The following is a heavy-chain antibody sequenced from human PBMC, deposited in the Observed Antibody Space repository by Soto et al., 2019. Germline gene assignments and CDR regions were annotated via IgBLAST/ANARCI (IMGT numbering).Heavy chain of an antibody. CDR3: ARERAVVPQYGMDV. V-gene: IGHV1-18*01. CDR1: GYTFTSYG. Sequence: ASVKVSCKASGYTFTSYGISWVRQAPGQGLEWTGWISAYNGNTNYAQKLQGRVTMTTDTSTSTAYMELRSLRSDDTAVYYCARERAVVPQYGMDVWGQGTTVTVSS. CDR2: ISAYNGNT. J-gene: IGHJ6*02. D-gene: IGHD3-22*01.